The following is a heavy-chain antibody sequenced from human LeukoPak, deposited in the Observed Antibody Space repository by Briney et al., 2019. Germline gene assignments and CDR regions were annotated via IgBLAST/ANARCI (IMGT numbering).Heavy chain of an antibody. CDR1: GFTFSNYW. D-gene: IGHD3-3*01. J-gene: IGHJ4*02. CDR3: ASRSGYFDC. CDR2: IKQDGSEK. V-gene: IGHV3-7*01. Sequence: GGSLRLSCAASGFTFSNYWMSWVRQAPGKGLEWVANIKQDGSEKYYVDSVKGRFTISRDNAKNSLYLQMNSLRAEDTAVYYCASRSGYFDCRGQGTLVTVSS.